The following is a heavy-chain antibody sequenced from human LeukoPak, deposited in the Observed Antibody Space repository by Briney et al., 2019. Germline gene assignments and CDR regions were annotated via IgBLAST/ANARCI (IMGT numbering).Heavy chain of an antibody. Sequence: ASVNVSCKASVGTFSSYAISWVRQAPGQGLEWMGGIIPMFGTANYAQKFQGRVTITTDESTSTAYMELSSLRSEDTAVYYCARGEGYSSGWDWGQGNLVTVSS. J-gene: IGHJ4*02. CDR2: IIPMFGTA. CDR1: VGTFSSYA. D-gene: IGHD6-19*01. V-gene: IGHV1-69*05. CDR3: ARGEGYSSGWD.